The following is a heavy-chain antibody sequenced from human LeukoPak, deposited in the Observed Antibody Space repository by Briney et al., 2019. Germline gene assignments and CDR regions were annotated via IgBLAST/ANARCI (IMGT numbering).Heavy chain of an antibody. V-gene: IGHV3-30*04. J-gene: IGHJ4*02. CDR1: GFTFSSYA. CDR2: ISYDGSNK. Sequence: GGSLRLSCAASGFTFSSYAMHWVRQAPGKGLEWVAVISYDGSNKYYADSVKGRFTISRDNAKNSLYLQMNSLRVEDTAVYYCAKVAKYYYGSETYYFFEHWGQGTPVTASS. D-gene: IGHD3-10*01. CDR3: AKVAKYYYGSETYYFFEH.